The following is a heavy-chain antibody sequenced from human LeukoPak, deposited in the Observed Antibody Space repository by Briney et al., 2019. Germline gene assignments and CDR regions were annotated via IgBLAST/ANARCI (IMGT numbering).Heavy chain of an antibody. J-gene: IGHJ4*02. CDR3: AKDVGSHGLYYFDH. V-gene: IGHV3-23*01. D-gene: IGHD2-15*01. CDR1: RFTFSTYG. CDR2: ISGSGGVST. Sequence: QSGGSLRLSCAASRFTFSTYGMSWVRQAPGKGLEWVSAISGSGGVSTYYADSVKGRFTISRDNSKNTLYLQMNSLRAEDTAVYYCAKDVGSHGLYYFDHWGQGSLVTVSS.